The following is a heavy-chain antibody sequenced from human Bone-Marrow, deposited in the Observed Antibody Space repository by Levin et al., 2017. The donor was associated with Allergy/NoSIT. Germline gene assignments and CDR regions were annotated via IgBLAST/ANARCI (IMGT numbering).Heavy chain of an antibody. CDR2: INHSGSA. D-gene: IGHD1-1*01. CDR1: GGSFSGYS. J-gene: IGHJ6*02. Sequence: GSLRLSCNVYGGSFSGYSWTWVRQTPGKALEWLGKINHSGSANYKTSLVSRLTMSVDTSKKQFSLMLTSVTAADTGVYYCAGARTETTSPMWGVYDQIEYGMDVWGQGTAVTVSS. V-gene: IGHV4-34*01. CDR3: AGARTETTSPMWGVYDQIEYGMDV.